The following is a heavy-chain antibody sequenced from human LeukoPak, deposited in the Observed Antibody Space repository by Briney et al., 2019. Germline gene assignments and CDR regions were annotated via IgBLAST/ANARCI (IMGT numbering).Heavy chain of an antibody. CDR2: ISGSGGST. CDR1: GFTFSGYA. D-gene: IGHD2-15*01. V-gene: IGHV3-23*01. Sequence: GGSLRLSCAASGFTFSGYAMSWVRQAPGKGLEWVSAISGSGGSTYYADSVKGRFTISRDNSKNTLYLQMNSLRAEDTAVYYCAKGGALYCSGGSCYGGFIDYWGQGTLVTVSS. CDR3: AKGGALYCSGGSCYGGFIDY. J-gene: IGHJ4*02.